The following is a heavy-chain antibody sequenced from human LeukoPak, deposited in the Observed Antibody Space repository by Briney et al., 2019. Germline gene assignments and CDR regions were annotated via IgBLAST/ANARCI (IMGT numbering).Heavy chain of an antibody. CDR2: INPNSGGT. CDR1: GYTFTGYY. CDR3: ARDSYGSSGAFDI. Sequence: ASVKVSCKASGYTFTGYYMHWVRQAPGQGLEWMGWINPNSGGTNYAQKFQGRVTMTRDTSISTAYMELSRLRSDDTAVYYRARDSYGSSGAFDIWGQGTMVTVSS. V-gene: IGHV1-2*02. D-gene: IGHD5-18*01. J-gene: IGHJ3*02.